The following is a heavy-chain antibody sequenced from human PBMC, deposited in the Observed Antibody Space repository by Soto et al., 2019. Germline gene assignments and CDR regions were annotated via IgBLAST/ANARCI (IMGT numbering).Heavy chain of an antibody. CDR2: IDYRGNA. J-gene: IGHJ4*02. D-gene: IGHD3-9*01. CDR1: DDSINSDKYY. CDR3: ARLEGLATISYYFDF. V-gene: IGHV4-39*01. Sequence: QLQLQESGPGLVKPSETLSLTCSVSDDSINSDKYYWGWIRQPPGKGLEWIGSIDYRGNAYYNPSLQTRVTISLEQSKSQLSLKLNSVTAADSAVYFCARLEGLATISYYFDFWGPGALVTVSS.